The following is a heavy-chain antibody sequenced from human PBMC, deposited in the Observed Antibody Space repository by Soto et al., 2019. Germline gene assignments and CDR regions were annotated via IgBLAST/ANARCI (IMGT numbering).Heavy chain of an antibody. D-gene: IGHD4-17*01. Sequence: QVQLVESGGGVVQPGRSLRLSCAASGFTFSSYAMHWVRQAPGQGLEWVAVISYDGSNKYYADSVKGRFTISRDNSKNTLYLQMNSLRAEDTAVYYCAGGDSLFDYWGQGTLVTVSS. V-gene: IGHV3-30-3*01. J-gene: IGHJ4*02. CDR1: GFTFSSYA. CDR3: AGGDSLFDY. CDR2: ISYDGSNK.